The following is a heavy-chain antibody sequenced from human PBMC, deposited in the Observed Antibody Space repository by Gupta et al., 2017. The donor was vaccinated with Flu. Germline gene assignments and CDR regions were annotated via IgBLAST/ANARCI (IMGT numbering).Heavy chain of an antibody. CDR3: ARGWRGYCSGGSCRDY. D-gene: IGHD2-15*01. Sequence: QVQLQQWGAGLLKPSETLSLTCAVYGGSFSGYYWSWIRQPPGKGLEWIGEINHSGSTNYNPSLKSRVTISVDTSKNQFSLKLSSVTAADTAVYYCARGWRGYCSGGSCRDYWGQGTLVTVSS. J-gene: IGHJ4*02. CDR2: INHSGST. CDR1: GGSFSGYY. V-gene: IGHV4-34*01.